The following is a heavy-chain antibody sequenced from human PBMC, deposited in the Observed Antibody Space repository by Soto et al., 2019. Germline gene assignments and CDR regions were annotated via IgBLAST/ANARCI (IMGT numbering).Heavy chain of an antibody. Sequence: SETLSLTCSVSGASITTYYWSWIRQPPGKGLEWIGSISYSGSTKYNPSLESRVMISLDTSKNQFSLRLTSVTAADTALYYCARDRDSSGLFDPWDQGALVTVSS. CDR3: ARDRDSSGLFDP. CDR2: ISYSGST. V-gene: IGHV4-59*01. D-gene: IGHD3-10*01. CDR1: GASITTYY. J-gene: IGHJ5*02.